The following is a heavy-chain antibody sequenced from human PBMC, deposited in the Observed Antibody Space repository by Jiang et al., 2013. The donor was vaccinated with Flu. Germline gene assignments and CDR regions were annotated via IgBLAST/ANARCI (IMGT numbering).Heavy chain of an antibody. CDR2: INPSGGNT. Sequence: GAEVKKPGASVRVSCKASGYTFTTYHIHWVRQAPGQGLEWMGVINPSGGNTNSAQKFQDRVTMTRDTSTSTVYMDLSSLKSDDTAVYYCARDFSNATIFGIRGRENWFDPWGQGTLVTVSS. CDR3: ARDFSNATIFGIRGRENWFDP. V-gene: IGHV1-46*01. D-gene: IGHD3-3*01. CDR1: GYTFTTYH. J-gene: IGHJ5*02.